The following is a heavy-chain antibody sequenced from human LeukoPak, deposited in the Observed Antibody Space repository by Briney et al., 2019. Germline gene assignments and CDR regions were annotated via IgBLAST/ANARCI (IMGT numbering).Heavy chain of an antibody. CDR1: GGSFSGYY. CDR2: INHSGST. CDR3: ARSDIVVVPAAIHTRPFDY. J-gene: IGHJ4*02. V-gene: IGHV4-34*01. Sequence: SETLSLTCAVYGGSFSGYYWSWIRQPPGKGLEWIGEINHSGSTNYNPSLKSRVTISVDTSKNQFSLKLSSVIAADTAVYYCARSDIVVVPAAIHTRPFDYWGQGTLVTVSS. D-gene: IGHD2-2*02.